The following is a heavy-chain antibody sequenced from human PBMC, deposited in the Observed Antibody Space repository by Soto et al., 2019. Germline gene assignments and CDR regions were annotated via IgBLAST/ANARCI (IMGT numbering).Heavy chain of an antibody. CDR3: TPLRGSMGGAYYYYCGMDV. Sequence: GGSLRLSCAASGFTFSNAWMNWVRQAPGKGLEWVGRIKSKTDGGTTDYAAPVKGRFTISRDDSKNTLYLQMNSLKTEDTAVYYCTPLRGSMGGAYYYYCGMDVGGKGTTFTFPS. CDR1: GFTFSNAW. J-gene: IGHJ6*04. D-gene: IGHD3-16*01. CDR2: IKSKTDGGTT. V-gene: IGHV3-15*07.